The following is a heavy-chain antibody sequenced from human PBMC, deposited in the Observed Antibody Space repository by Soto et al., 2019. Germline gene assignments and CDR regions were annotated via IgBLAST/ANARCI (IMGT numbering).Heavy chain of an antibody. CDR3: AKDGTSGRYQNYYYYYGMDV. J-gene: IGHJ6*02. Sequence: PGGSLRLSCAASGFTFSSYAMSWVRQAPGKGLEWVSAISGSGGSTYYADSVKGRFTISRDNSKNTLYLQMNSLRAEDTAVYYCAKDGTSGRYQNYYYYYGMDVWGQGTTVTVSS. CDR2: ISGSGGST. V-gene: IGHV3-23*01. CDR1: GFTFSSYA. D-gene: IGHD6-19*01.